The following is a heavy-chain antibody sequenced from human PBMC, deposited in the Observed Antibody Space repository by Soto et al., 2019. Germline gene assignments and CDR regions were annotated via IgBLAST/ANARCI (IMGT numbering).Heavy chain of an antibody. Sequence: EVQLVESGGGLVQPGGSVRLSCAASEFAVINYFMAWVRQAPGKGLEWVSVISNGCDTYYADSVKGRFTISRDNSKNTLYLQMNTLRVEDTAVYYCARDEFGGAYDFWHGGQGTLVIVSS. CDR1: EFAVINYF. CDR2: ISNGCDT. V-gene: IGHV3-66*01. D-gene: IGHD3-3*01. J-gene: IGHJ4*02. CDR3: ARDEFGGAYDFWH.